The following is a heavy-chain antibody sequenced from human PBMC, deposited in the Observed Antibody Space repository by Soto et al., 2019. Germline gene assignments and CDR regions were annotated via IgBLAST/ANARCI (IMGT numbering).Heavy chain of an antibody. V-gene: IGHV4-61*08. CDR2: ISNSGST. Sequence: SETLSLTCSVSGGSVSSGVYYWSWIRQPPGKGLELIGYISNSGSTNYNPSLTSRVAISLDRSRNQFSLKLTSVTAADTAVYYCARIRITNFGGVTGHYTHYRGPGTLVTVSS. D-gene: IGHD3-3*01. CDR1: GGSVSSGVYY. J-gene: IGHJ4*02. CDR3: ARIRITNFGGVTGHYTHY.